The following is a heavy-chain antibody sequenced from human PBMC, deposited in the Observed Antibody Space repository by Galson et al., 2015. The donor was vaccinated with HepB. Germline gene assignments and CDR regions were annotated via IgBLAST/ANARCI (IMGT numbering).Heavy chain of an antibody. CDR3: ARVSQVVPAAIHYYYGMDV. J-gene: IGHJ6*02. V-gene: IGHV1-69*13. CDR1: GGTFSSYA. CDR2: IIPIFGTA. Sequence: SVKVSCKASGGTFSSYAISWVRQAPGQGLERMGGIIPIFGTANYAQKFQGRVTITADESTSTAYMELSSLRSEDTAVYYCARVSQVVPAAIHYYYGMDVWGQGTTVTVSS. D-gene: IGHD2-2*01.